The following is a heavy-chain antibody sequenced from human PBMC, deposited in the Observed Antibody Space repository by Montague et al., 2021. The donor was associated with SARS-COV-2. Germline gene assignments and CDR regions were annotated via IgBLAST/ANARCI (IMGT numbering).Heavy chain of an antibody. Sequence: SETLSLTCAVSDDPITSSTYYWAWIRQPPGKGLEWIGSFYYTGSTYYNPSLKSRVTMSVDTSKKHFSLNLNSVTAADTAVYYCARGRSGFFNPLDYWGQGTLGTVSS. CDR2: FYYTGST. D-gene: IGHD3-3*01. V-gene: IGHV4-39*02. J-gene: IGHJ4*02. CDR3: ARGRSGFFNPLDY. CDR1: DDPITSSTYY.